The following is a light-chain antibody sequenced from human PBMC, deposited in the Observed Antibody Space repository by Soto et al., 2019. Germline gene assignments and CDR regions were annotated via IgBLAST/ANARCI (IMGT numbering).Light chain of an antibody. J-gene: IGLJ2*01. CDR1: NIGSKS. V-gene: IGLV3-21*04. CDR2: YDR. CDR3: QLWDGGSGHRV. Sequence: SSVLTQPPSVSVAPGKAARITCGGNNIGSKSVHWYQQKPGQAPLLVIYYDRDRPSGIPERFSGSNSGNTATLTISRVGAGYEADYYCQLWDGGSGHRVFGGGTKLTVL.